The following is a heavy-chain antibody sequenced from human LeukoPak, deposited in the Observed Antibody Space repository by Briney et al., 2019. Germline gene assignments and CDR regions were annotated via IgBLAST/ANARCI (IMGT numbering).Heavy chain of an antibody. Sequence: ASVKVSCKASGYTFTGYYMHWVRQAPGQGLEWMGWINPNSGGTNYAQKFQGRVTMTRDTSISTAYMELSRLRSDDTAVYYCAKGGPGYSSSWCPDWDYWGQGTLVTVSS. D-gene: IGHD6-13*01. CDR3: AKGGPGYSSSWCPDWDY. V-gene: IGHV1-2*02. CDR2: INPNSGGT. J-gene: IGHJ4*02. CDR1: GYTFTGYY.